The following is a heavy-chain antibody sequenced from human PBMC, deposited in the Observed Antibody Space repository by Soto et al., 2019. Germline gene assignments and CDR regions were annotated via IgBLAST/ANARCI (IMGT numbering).Heavy chain of an antibody. D-gene: IGHD2-15*01. J-gene: IGHJ4*02. CDR1: GFTFTTYA. CDR2: ISNDVRGK. Sequence: GGSLRLSCAASGFTFTTYAIHWVRQAPGKGPEWVAVISNDVRGKYYADSVKGRFTISRDNSKNTLYLQMNSLRSDDTAVYYCARDKCFGGGRSCYYFDFWGQGTMVTVSS. CDR3: ARDKCFGGGRSCYYFDF. V-gene: IGHV3-30*04.